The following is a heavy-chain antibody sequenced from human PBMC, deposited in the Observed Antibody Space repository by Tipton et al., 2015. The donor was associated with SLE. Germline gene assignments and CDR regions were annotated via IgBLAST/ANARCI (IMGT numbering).Heavy chain of an antibody. CDR1: GDSIISGAYY. CDR2: IFYSGST. CDR3: ARVGAASGARYFDP. J-gene: IGHJ5*02. D-gene: IGHD3-16*01. Sequence: TLSLTCTVSGDSIISGAYYWSWVRQHPGRGLELLAYIFYSGSTYYNPSLKSRLNISVDRSNNQFSLKLTSVTAADTAVYYCARVGAASGARYFDPWGQGMLVTVSS. V-gene: IGHV4-31*03.